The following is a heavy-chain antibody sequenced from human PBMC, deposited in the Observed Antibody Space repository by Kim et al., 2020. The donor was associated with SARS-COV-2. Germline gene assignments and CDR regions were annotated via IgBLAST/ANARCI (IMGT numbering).Heavy chain of an antibody. CDR1: GGSITGYC. V-gene: IGHV4-4*07. D-gene: IGHD2-21*01. CDR3: ARDCTGDCSNWFAP. J-gene: IGHJ5*02. Sequence: SETLSLTCTVSGGSITGYCWSWIWQPAGKGLEWIGRICSSGSTNYNPSFDSRITMSVDTSKNQFSLKVNSVTAADTAVYYCARDCTGDCSNWFAPWGQGT. CDR2: ICSSGST.